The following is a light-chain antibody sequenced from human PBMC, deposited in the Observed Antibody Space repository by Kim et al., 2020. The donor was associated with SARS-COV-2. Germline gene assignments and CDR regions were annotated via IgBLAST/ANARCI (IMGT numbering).Light chain of an antibody. V-gene: IGKV3-11*01. CDR1: QSVDTY. CDR2: DAA. CDR3: QQRANWPLT. J-gene: IGKJ4*01. Sequence: LAPGERAPLSCRASQSVDTYLAWYQQKPGQPPRLLVFDAAKRATGIPARFSGSGSGTDFTLTISSLEPGDFAVYYCQQRANWPLTFGGGTKVEI.